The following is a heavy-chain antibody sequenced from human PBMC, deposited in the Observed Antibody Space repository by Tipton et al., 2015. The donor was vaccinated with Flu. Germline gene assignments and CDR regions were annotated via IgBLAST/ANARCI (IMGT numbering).Heavy chain of an antibody. CDR3: AGPSPGVLMVYDNGMDV. CDR2: ISAYNGNT. Sequence: QLVQSGAEVKKPWASVKVSCKASGYTFTSYGIGWVRQAPGQGLEWMGWISAYNGNTNYAQKLQDRVTMTTDTSTSTAYMELRSLRSDDTAVYYCAGPSPGVLMVYDNGMDVWGQGTTVTVSS. J-gene: IGHJ6*02. D-gene: IGHD2-8*01. V-gene: IGHV1-18*01. CDR1: GYTFTSYG.